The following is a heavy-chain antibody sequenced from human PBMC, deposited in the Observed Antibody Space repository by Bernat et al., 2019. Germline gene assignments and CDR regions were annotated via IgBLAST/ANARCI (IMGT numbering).Heavy chain of an antibody. V-gene: IGHV3-30-3*01. CDR1: GFTFSGYA. CDR3: VRNGYDSSWYQGWIDP. J-gene: IGHJ5*02. CDR2: ISYDGSNK. D-gene: IGHD6-13*01. Sequence: QVQLVESGGGVVQPGRSLRLSCAASGFTFSGYAMYWVRQAPGRGLEWVAVISYDGSNKVYADSVKGRFTISRDNSKNTLYLQMDSLRADDTAVYYCVRNGYDSSWYQGWIDPWGQGTRVTVSS.